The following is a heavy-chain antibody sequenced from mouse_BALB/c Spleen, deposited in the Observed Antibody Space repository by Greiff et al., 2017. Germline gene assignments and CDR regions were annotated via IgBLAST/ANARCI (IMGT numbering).Heavy chain of an antibody. CDR2: IWAGGST. D-gene: IGHD1-1*01. CDR1: GFSLTSYG. V-gene: IGHV2-9*02. Sequence: VKLVESGPGLVAPSQSLSITCTVSGFSLTSYGVHWVRQPPGKGLEWLGVIWAGGSTNYNSALMSRLSISKDNSKSQVFLKMNSLQTDDTAMYYCAREDYYVAYWGQGTLVTVSA. CDR3: AREDYYVAY. J-gene: IGHJ3*01.